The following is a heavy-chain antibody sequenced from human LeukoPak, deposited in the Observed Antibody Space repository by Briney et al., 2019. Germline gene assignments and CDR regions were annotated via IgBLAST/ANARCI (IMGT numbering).Heavy chain of an antibody. J-gene: IGHJ4*02. V-gene: IGHV5-51*01. Sequence: KDRESLKISCQGSGYSFTSYWIGWVRQVPGKGLEWMGIIYPGDSDTRYSPSFQGQVTISADKSISTAYLQWSSLKASDTAMYYCARGDRYYDILTGRGPFDYWGQGTLVTVSS. CDR3: ARGDRYYDILTGRGPFDY. D-gene: IGHD3-9*01. CDR2: IYPGDSDT. CDR1: GYSFTSYW.